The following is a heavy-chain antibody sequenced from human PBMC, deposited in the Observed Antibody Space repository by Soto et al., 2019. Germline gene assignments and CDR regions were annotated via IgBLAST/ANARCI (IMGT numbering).Heavy chain of an antibody. CDR2: IKSKTDGGET. D-gene: IGHD6-19*01. CDR3: TTDSTSGYSSGWYYYYGMDV. J-gene: IGHJ6*02. Sequence: GGSLRLSCAASGFTFSNAWMNWVRQAPGKGLEWVGRIKSKTDGGETDYAAPVKGRFTISRDDSKNTLYLQMNSLKTEDTAVYYCTTDSTSGYSSGWYYYYGMDVWGQGTTVTVSS. CDR1: GFTFSNAW. V-gene: IGHV3-15*07.